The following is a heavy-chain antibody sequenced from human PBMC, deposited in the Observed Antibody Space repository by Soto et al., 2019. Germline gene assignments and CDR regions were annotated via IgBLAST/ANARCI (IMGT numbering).Heavy chain of an antibody. CDR2: IYSGGST. V-gene: IGHV3-66*01. D-gene: IGHD3-22*01. CDR1: GFTVSSNY. J-gene: IGHJ4*02. Sequence: EVQLVESGGGLVQPGGSLRLSCAASGFTVSSNYMSWVRQAPGKGLEWVSVIYSGGSTYYADSVKGRFTISRDNSKNTLYLQMNSRRAEDTAVYYCARVMGDSSGYYNLTDYWGQGTLVTVSS. CDR3: ARVMGDSSGYYNLTDY.